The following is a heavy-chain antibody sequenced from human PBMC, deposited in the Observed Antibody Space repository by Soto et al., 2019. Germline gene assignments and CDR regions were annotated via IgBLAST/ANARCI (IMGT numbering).Heavy chain of an antibody. CDR3: ARLGVDYSSDY. J-gene: IGHJ4*02. V-gene: IGHV1-46*01. Sequence: ASVKVSCKASGYPFTSYYVHWVRQAPGQGLEWMGFINPSSGSTSYAQKFQGRVTMTRDTSTSTVYMEVTAADTAVYYCARLGVDYSSDYWGQGTLVTVSS. CDR2: INPSSGST. CDR1: GYPFTSYY. D-gene: IGHD2-15*01.